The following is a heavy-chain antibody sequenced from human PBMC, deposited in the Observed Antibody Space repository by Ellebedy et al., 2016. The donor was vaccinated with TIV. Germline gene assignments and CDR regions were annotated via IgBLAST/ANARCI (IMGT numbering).Heavy chain of an antibody. V-gene: IGHV3-30*18. Sequence: GESLKISXAASGFTFSSYGMQWVRQAPGKGLEWVAVISYDGSNKYYADSVKGRFTISRDNSKNTLYLQMNSLRAEDTAVYYCAKGTVTTHYYYYMDVWGKGTTVTVSS. J-gene: IGHJ6*03. CDR3: AKGTVTTHYYYYMDV. CDR2: ISYDGSNK. D-gene: IGHD4-11*01. CDR1: GFTFSSYG.